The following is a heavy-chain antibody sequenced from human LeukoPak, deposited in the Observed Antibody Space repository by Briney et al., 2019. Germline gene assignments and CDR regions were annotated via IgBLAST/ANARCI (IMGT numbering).Heavy chain of an antibody. J-gene: IGHJ4*02. CDR3: ARDYDWEQLNY. V-gene: IGHV7-4-1*02. D-gene: IGHD1-26*01. CDR2: INTNTGDP. CDR1: GYTFTSYA. Sequence: ASVKVSCKASGYTFTSYAMNWVRQAPGQGLEWMGWINTNTGDPTYAQGFIGRFVFSLDTSVSTAYLQISSLKAEDTAVYYCARDYDWEQLNYWGQGTLVSVSS.